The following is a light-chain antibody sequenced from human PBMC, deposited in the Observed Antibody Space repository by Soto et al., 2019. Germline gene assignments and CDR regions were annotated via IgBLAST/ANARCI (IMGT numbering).Light chain of an antibody. CDR1: SSEVGGYSF. CDR2: DVS. V-gene: IGLV2-14*03. Sequence: QSALTQPASVSGSARQSITISCTGTSSEVGGYSFVSWYQQDPGKAPRLMIYDVSHRPSGVSDRFSGSKSGNTASLTISGLQAEDEADYYCNSYRDSSTYVFGTGTKVTVL. J-gene: IGLJ1*01. CDR3: NSYRDSSTYV.